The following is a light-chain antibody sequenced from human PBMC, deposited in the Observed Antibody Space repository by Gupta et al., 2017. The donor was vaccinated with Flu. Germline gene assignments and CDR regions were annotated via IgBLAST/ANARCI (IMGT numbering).Light chain of an antibody. V-gene: IGLV2-14*01. Sequence: QSALTQPASVSGSPGQSITISCTGTSSDVGGYKYVSWYQQHPGKAPKLIIFEVSNRPSGVSNRLSGSKSGNTASLTISGLQAEDEADYYCSSYTNTNTFVVFGGGTKLTVL. CDR3: SSYTNTNTFVV. J-gene: IGLJ2*01. CDR1: SSDVGGYKY. CDR2: EVS.